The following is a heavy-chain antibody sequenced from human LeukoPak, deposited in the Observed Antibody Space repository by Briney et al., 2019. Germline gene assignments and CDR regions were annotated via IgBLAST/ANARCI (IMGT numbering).Heavy chain of an antibody. Sequence: ASVTVSCKASGYTFTGYYMHWVRQAPGQGLEWMGWINPNSGGTNYAQKFQGRVTMTRDTFISTAYMELSRLRSDDTAVYYCARMADFQVVVVAAPMGYWGQGTLVTVSS. V-gene: IGHV1-2*02. CDR3: ARMADFQVVVVAAPMGY. CDR1: GYTFTGYY. D-gene: IGHD2-15*01. CDR2: INPNSGGT. J-gene: IGHJ4*02.